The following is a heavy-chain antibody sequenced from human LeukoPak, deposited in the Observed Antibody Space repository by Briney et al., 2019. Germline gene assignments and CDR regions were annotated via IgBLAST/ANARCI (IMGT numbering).Heavy chain of an antibody. D-gene: IGHD3-22*01. Sequence: ASVKVSCKASGYTFTSYAMHWVRQAPGQGLEWLGWINTNTGNPTYAQGFTGRFVFSLDTSVSTAYLQISSLKAEDTAVYYCARDSHSSGYSLDYWGQGTLVTVSS. CDR1: GYTFTSYA. J-gene: IGHJ4*02. CDR2: INTNTGNP. CDR3: ARDSHSSGYSLDY. V-gene: IGHV7-4-1*02.